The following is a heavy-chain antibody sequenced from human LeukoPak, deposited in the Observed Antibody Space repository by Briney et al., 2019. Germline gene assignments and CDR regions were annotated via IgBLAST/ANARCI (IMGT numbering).Heavy chain of an antibody. D-gene: IGHD2/OR15-2a*01. V-gene: IGHV3-21*01. CDR1: GFTFSSYS. CDR3: ARGSNTVQREDRNDY. J-gene: IGHJ4*02. Sequence: GGSLRLSCAASGFTFSSYSMTWVRQAPGKGLEWVSSISSGSGYLYDADSVKGRFTVSRDNAKNTLYLQMDSLRAEDTAVYYCARGSNTVQREDRNDYWGQGTLVTVSS. CDR2: ISSGSGYL.